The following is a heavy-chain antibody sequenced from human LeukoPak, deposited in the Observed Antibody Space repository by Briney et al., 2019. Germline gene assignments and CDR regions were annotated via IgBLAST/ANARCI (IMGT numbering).Heavy chain of an antibody. CDR1: GYTFTSYY. CDR2: INPSGGST. Sequence: ASVKVSCKASGYTFTSYYMHWVRQAPGQGLEWMGIINPSGGSTSYAQKFQGRVTMTRNTSISTAYMELSSLRSEDTAVYYCARGKMYYDILTGWVGDWFDPWGQGTLVTVSS. V-gene: IGHV1-46*01. CDR3: ARGKMYYDILTGWVGDWFDP. J-gene: IGHJ5*02. D-gene: IGHD3-9*01.